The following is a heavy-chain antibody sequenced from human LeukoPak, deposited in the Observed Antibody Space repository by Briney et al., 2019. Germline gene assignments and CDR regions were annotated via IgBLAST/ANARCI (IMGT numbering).Heavy chain of an antibody. CDR1: GVSVSSNSAA. Sequence: TLSXTCAISGVSVSSNSAAWNWIRQSPSRGLEWLGRTYYRSKWYNDYAVSVKSRITINPDTSKNKFYLELKSVTTEDTAVYXXARXRGYSYSSEFDYWGQGTLVTVSS. CDR3: ARXRGYSYSSEFDY. D-gene: IGHD5-18*01. V-gene: IGHV6-1*01. CDR2: TYYRSKWYN. J-gene: IGHJ4*02.